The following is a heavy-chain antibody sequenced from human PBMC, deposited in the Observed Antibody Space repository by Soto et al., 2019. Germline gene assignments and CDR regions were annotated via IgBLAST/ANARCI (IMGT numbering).Heavy chain of an antibody. CDR2: IYYSGST. J-gene: IGHJ3*02. CDR3: ARHQPGPIMITFGGVIGPESNAFDI. Sequence: SETLSLTCTVSGGSISSSSYYWGWIRQPPGKGLEWIGSIYYSGSTYYNPSLKSRVTISVDTSKNQFSLKLSSVTAADTAVYYCARHQPGPIMITFGGVIGPESNAFDIWGQGTMVTVSS. CDR1: GGSISSSSYY. D-gene: IGHD3-16*02. V-gene: IGHV4-39*01.